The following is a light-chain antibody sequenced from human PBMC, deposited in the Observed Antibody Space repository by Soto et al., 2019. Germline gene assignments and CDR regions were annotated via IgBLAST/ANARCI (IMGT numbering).Light chain of an antibody. CDR1: QSISTY. CDR3: QQSYSILT. CDR2: AAS. V-gene: IGKV1-39*01. J-gene: IGKJ4*01. Sequence: DIQMTQSPSSLSASVGDRVTITCRASQSISTYLNWYQQKPGKAPKLLIYAASRLQSGIPSRFSGSGSGTYFTLTISSLQPEDFATYYCQQSYSILTFGGGTKVEIK.